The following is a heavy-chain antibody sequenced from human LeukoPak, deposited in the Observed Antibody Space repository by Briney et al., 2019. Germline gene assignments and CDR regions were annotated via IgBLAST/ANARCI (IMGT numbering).Heavy chain of an antibody. CDR3: AKDLPNPGTSRHSQY. Sequence: GGSLRLSCAASGFTFTSYALSWVRQAPGKGLEWVSSISGSGGSTYYADSVKGRFTISRDNSKNTLYLQMNSLRAEDTAVYYCAKDLPNPGTSRHSQYWGQGTLVTVSS. J-gene: IGHJ1*01. V-gene: IGHV3-23*01. CDR1: GFTFTSYA. CDR2: ISGSGGST. D-gene: IGHD2-8*01.